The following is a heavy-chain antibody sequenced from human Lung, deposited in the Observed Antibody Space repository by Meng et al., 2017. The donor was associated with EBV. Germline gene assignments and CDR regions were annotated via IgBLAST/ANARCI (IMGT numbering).Heavy chain of an antibody. CDR2: INPNDGST. D-gene: IGHD4-11*01. Sequence: QGQRVQSGAGGKKPGASVKVSCKASGYTFTSYYMHWVRQAPGQGLEWMGIINPNDGSTTNAQKFQGRVTLTRDTSTSTIYMQMNSLRSEDTAVYYCTRARMTSVTIHFDYWGQGTLVTVSS. V-gene: IGHV1-46*01. CDR3: TRARMTSVTIHFDY. CDR1: GYTFTSYY. J-gene: IGHJ4*02.